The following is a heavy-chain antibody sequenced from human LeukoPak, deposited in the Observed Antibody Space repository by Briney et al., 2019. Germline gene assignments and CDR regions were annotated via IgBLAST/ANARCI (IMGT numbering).Heavy chain of an antibody. J-gene: IGHJ6*03. CDR2: IYTSGST. CDR1: GDSISSNY. CDR3: ARLSGYCSGGSCYSRYYYYYMDV. Sequence: SETLSLTCTVSGDSISSNYWSWIRQPPGKGLESLWYIYTSGSTNYNPSIKSPVTISVDTSKKQFSLKLSSVTAADTAVYYCARLSGYCSGGSCYSRYYYYYMDVWGKGTTVTVSS. V-gene: IGHV4-4*09. D-gene: IGHD2-15*01.